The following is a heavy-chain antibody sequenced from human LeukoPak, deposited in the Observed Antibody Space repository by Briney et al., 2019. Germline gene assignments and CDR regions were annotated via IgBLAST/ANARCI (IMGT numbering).Heavy chain of an antibody. J-gene: IGHJ6*03. CDR2: VSGDGGTT. CDR1: GFTFDDYA. CDR3: AKVGGSYFYYYYMDV. Sequence: GGSLRPSCAASGFTFDDYAMHWVRQAPGKGLEWVSLVSGDGGTTYYADSVKGRFTISRDNSKNSLYLQMNSLRTEDTALYYCAKVGGSYFYYYYMDVWGKGTTVTVSS. D-gene: IGHD1-26*01. V-gene: IGHV3-43*02.